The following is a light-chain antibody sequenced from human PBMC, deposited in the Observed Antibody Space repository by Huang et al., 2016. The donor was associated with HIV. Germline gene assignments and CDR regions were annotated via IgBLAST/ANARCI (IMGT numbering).Light chain of an antibody. CDR3: QQYYSSPQT. CDR1: QSVYSSSTSKDY. Sequence: DIIMTQSPDSLAVSLGERATLNCRSSQSVYSSSTSKDYMAWFQQNTGQPPRLLLFWASTREAGVPDRFSGSGSGTHFTLTIANLEAEDAAIYYCQQYYSSPQTFGQGTRVEVK. J-gene: IGKJ1*01. CDR2: WAS. V-gene: IGKV4-1*01.